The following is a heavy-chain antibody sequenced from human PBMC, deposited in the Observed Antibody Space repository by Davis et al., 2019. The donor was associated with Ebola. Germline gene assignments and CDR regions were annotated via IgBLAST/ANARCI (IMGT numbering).Heavy chain of an antibody. CDR2: IHYSGST. CDR1: GGSISSYY. D-gene: IGHD3-3*01. V-gene: IGHV4-59*12. CDR3: ATLEGTIFGVDHYYFDY. Sequence: PSETLSLTCTVSGGSISSYYWSWIRQPPGKGLEWVGYIHYSGSTNYNPSLKSRVTISVDTSKNQFSLKLSSVTAADTAVYYCATLEGTIFGVDHYYFDYWGQGTLVTVSS. J-gene: IGHJ4*02.